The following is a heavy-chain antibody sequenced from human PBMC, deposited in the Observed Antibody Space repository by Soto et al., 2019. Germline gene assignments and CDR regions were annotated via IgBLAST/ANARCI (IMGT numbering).Heavy chain of an antibody. V-gene: IGHV1-18*01. J-gene: IGHJ3*02. CDR2: ISAYNGNT. CDR3: ARDRGELRLRDAFDI. D-gene: IGHD5-18*01. Sequence: GASVKVSCKASGYTFTSYGISWVRQAPGQGLEWMGWISAYNGNTNYAQKLQGRVTMTTDTSTSTAYMELRSLRSDDTALYYCARDRGELRLRDAFDIWGQGTMVTVSS. CDR1: GYTFTSYG.